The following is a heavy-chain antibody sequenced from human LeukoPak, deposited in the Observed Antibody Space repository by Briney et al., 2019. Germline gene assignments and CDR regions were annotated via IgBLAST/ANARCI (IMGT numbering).Heavy chain of an antibody. CDR2: IIPILGIA. CDR1: GGTFSSYA. V-gene: IGHV1-69*04. D-gene: IGHD5-12*01. Sequence: SVKVSCKASGGTFSSYAISWVRQAPGQGPEWMGRIIPILGIANYAQEFQGRVTITADKSTSTAYMELSSLRFEDTAVYYCARVSGYSGYDYYYYYGMDVWGQGTTVTVSS. CDR3: ARVSGYSGYDYYYYYGMDV. J-gene: IGHJ6*02.